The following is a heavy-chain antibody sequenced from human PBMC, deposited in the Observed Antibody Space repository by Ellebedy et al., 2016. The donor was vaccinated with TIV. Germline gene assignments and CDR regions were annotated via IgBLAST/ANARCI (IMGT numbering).Heavy chain of an antibody. CDR1: GLIPNIYG. D-gene: IGHD3-10*01. CDR2: ISFDGSNK. Sequence: GGSLRLXXTASGLIPNIYGMHWVRQAPGKGLEWVALISFDGSNKYYADSVKGRFTISRDNSRNTLYLQTNSLRAEDTAVYYCAREAYYYGSGRLVDVWGQGATVTVSS. CDR3: AREAYYYGSGRLVDV. V-gene: IGHV3-33*08. J-gene: IGHJ6*02.